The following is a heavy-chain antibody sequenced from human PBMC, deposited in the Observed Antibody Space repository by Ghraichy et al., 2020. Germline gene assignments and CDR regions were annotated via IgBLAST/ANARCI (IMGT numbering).Heavy chain of an antibody. V-gene: IGHV4-39*01. CDR3: ARLNSSGWYRLPDY. D-gene: IGHD6-19*01. J-gene: IGHJ4*02. Sequence: SETLSLTCTVSGGSISSSSYYWGWIRQPPGKGLEWIGSIYYSGSTYYNASLKSQVTISVDTSKNQFSLKLSSVTAADTAVYYCARLNSSGWYRLPDYWGQGTLVTVSS. CDR1: GGSISSSSYY. CDR2: IYYSGST.